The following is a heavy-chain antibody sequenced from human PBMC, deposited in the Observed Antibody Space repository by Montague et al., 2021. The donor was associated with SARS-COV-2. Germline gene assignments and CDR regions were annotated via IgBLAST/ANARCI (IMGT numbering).Heavy chain of an antibody. CDR1: GGSISSGGYY. Sequence: TLSLTCTVSGGSISSGGYYWSRIRQHPGKGLEWIGYIYYSGSTYYNPSLKSRVTISVDTSKNQFSLKLSSVTAADTAVYYCAREVRGRIVVVIAIPYYYFDYWGQGTLVTVSS. V-gene: IGHV4-31*03. D-gene: IGHD2-21*01. J-gene: IGHJ4*02. CDR3: AREVRGRIVVVIAIPYYYFDY. CDR2: IYYSGST.